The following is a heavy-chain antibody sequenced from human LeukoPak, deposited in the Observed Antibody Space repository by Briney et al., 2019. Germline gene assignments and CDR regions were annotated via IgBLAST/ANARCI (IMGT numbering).Heavy chain of an antibody. CDR1: GYTFTSYG. D-gene: IGHD1-1*01. Sequence: ASVNVSCTASGYTFTSYGISWVRLAPGQGLEWMGWVSGYNGNTNYAQKFQGRLTMTTDTSTSTAYMELRSLRSDDTAVYYCARDGTTGTTFRFDPRGQGILVTVSS. J-gene: IGHJ5*02. CDR3: ARDGTTGTTFRFDP. CDR2: VSGYNGNT. V-gene: IGHV1-18*01.